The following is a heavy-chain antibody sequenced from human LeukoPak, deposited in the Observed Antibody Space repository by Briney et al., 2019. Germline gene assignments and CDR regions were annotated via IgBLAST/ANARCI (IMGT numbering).Heavy chain of an antibody. D-gene: IGHD4-23*01. CDR1: GFTFSSYS. CDR2: ISSSGSDI. V-gene: IGHV3-21*05. J-gene: IGHJ4*02. CDR3: ARDYGGSSPFDY. Sequence: GGSLRLSCAASGFTFSSYSMHWVRQAPGKGLEWVSYISSSGSDIYYADSVKGRFTISRDNAKNSLYLHMSSLRAEDTAVYYCARDYGGSSPFDYWGQGTLVTVSS.